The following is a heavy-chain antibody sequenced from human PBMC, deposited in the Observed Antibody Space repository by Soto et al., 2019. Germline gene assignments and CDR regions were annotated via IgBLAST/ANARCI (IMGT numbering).Heavy chain of an antibody. J-gene: IGHJ6*02. V-gene: IGHV3-30*18. CDR1: GFTLSSYE. Sequence: QVQLVESGGGVVQPGRSLRLSCAASGFTLSSYEMHWVRQAPGKGLEWVAVISNDGSSQYYADSVKGRFTISRDNSKNTLYLEMNRLSTEETAVYFCAKDVKMRVSSVYYFYCMDVWGLGTTVTVSS. D-gene: IGHD3-16*02. CDR2: ISNDGSSQ. CDR3: AKDVKMRVSSVYYFYCMDV.